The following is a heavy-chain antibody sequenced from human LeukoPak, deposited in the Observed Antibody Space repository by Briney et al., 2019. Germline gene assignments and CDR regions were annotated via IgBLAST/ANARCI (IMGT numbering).Heavy chain of an antibody. J-gene: IGHJ4*02. CDR2: IYYSGST. Sequence: SSETLSLTCTVSGGSTSNYYWSWIRQPPGKGLEWIGYIYYSGSTNYNPSLKSRVTISVDTSKNQFSLKLSSVTAADTAVYYCAREVPPPAFYYDSSGYYFDYWGQGTLVTVSS. D-gene: IGHD3-22*01. CDR1: GGSTSNYY. CDR3: AREVPPPAFYYDSSGYYFDY. V-gene: IGHV4-59*01.